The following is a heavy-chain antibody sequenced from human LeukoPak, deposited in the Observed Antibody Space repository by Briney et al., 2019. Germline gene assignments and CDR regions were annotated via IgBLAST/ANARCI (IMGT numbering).Heavy chain of an antibody. Sequence: SSETLSLTCTVSGGSIRGYYWSWIRQPPGKGLEWIGYIYYSGNTNYNPSLKSRVTISVDTSKNQFSLKLSSVTAADTAVYYCARIVAYDYGYIDYWGHGTLVTVSS. V-gene: IGHV4-59*01. CDR1: GGSIRGYY. J-gene: IGHJ4*01. CDR3: ARIVAYDYGYIDY. CDR2: IYYSGNT. D-gene: IGHD4/OR15-4a*01.